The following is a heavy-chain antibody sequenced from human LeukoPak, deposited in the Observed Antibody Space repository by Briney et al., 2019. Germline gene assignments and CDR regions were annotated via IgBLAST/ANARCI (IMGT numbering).Heavy chain of an antibody. CDR3: ASALIAVDGTSFDS. Sequence: ASVKVSCKTSGYTFTGYYMRWVRQAPGQGLEWMAWINPNSGGTNSAQEFQGRVTMTRDTSISTAYMELSSLRSDDTAVYYCASALIAVDGTSFDSWGQGTLVTVSS. J-gene: IGHJ4*02. D-gene: IGHD6-19*01. CDR2: INPNSGGT. CDR1: GYTFTGYY. V-gene: IGHV1-2*02.